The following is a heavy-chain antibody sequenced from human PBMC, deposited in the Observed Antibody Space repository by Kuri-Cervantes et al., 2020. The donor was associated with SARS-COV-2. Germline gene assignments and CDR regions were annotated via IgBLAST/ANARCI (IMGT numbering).Heavy chain of an antibody. CDR3: ARIGYGSGSYYNFFLRSGIDDMDV. V-gene: IGHV3-66*03. J-gene: IGHJ6*02. CDR1: GFTVSSNY. D-gene: IGHD3-10*01. Sequence: GGSLRLSCAASGFTVSSNYMSWVRQAPGKGLERVSVIYSCGSTYYADSVKGRFTISRDNFNNTLYLQMNSLRAEDTAVYYCARIGYGSGSYYNFFLRSGIDDMDVWAQGTTVTVSS. CDR2: IYSCGST.